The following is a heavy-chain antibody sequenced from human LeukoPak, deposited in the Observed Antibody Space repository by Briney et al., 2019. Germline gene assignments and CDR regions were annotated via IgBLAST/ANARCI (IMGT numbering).Heavy chain of an antibody. J-gene: IGHJ4*02. Sequence: SETLSHTCTVSGGSISSYYWSWIRQPPGKGLEWIGYIYYSGSTNYNPSLKSRVTISVDTSKNQFSLKLSSVTAADTAVYYCATWVGARFDYWGQGTLVTVSS. CDR3: ATWVGARFDY. D-gene: IGHD1-26*01. V-gene: IGHV4-59*01. CDR2: IYYSGST. CDR1: GGSISSYY.